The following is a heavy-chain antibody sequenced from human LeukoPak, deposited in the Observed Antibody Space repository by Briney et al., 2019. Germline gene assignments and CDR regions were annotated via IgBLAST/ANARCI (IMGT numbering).Heavy chain of an antibody. CDR2: ITSSGDDI. J-gene: IGHJ4*02. CDR1: GFTFSDYY. V-gene: IGHV3-11*01. D-gene: IGHD5-12*01. CDR3: ASDIVATSGDF. Sequence: GGSLRLSCAASGFTFSDYYMSWIRQAPGKGLEWVAYITSSGDDIYYADSVRGRFTISRDNAKNALFLRMSSLRVGDTATYYCASDIVATSGDFWGQGTLVSVSS.